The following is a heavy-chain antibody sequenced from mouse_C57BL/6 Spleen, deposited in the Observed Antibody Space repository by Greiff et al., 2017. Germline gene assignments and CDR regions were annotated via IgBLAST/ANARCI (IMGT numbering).Heavy chain of an antibody. CDR3: ARSHYYGSSYGYYYAMDY. CDR1: GYTFTSYG. CDR2: IYPRSGNT. Sequence: QVQLQQSGAELARPGASVKLSCKASGYTFTSYGISWVKQRTGQGLEWIGEIYPRSGNTYYNEKFKGKATLTADKSSSTAYMELRSLTSEDSAVYFCARSHYYGSSYGYYYAMDYWGQGTSVTVSS. D-gene: IGHD1-1*01. J-gene: IGHJ4*01. V-gene: IGHV1-81*01.